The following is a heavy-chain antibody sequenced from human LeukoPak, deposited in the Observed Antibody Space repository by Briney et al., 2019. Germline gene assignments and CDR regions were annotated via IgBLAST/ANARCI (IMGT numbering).Heavy chain of an antibody. CDR2: IYYSGST. CDR1: GGSISSYY. D-gene: IGHD3-3*01. V-gene: IGHV4-59*01. Sequence: SETLSLTCTVSGGSISSYYRSWIRQPPGKGLEWIGYIYYSGSTNYNPSLKSRVTISVDTSKDQFSLKLSSVTAADTAVYYCARLENRDYYYYGMDVWGKGTTATVSS. J-gene: IGHJ6*04. CDR3: ARLENRDYYYYGMDV.